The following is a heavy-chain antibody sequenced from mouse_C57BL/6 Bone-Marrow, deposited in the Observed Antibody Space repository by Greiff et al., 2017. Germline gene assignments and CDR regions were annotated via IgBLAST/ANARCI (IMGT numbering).Heavy chain of an antibody. CDR1: GFTFSSYG. CDR3: ECLNERLLHVYY. CDR2: ISSGGSYT. Sequence: EVMLVESGGDLVKPGGSLKLSCAASGFTFSSYGMSWVRQTPDKRLEWVATISSGGSYTYYPDSVKGRFTISRDNAKNTQYLQMSSLESEDTAMYSPECLNERLLHVYYRGKATTLTVS. D-gene: IGHD2-3*01. V-gene: IGHV5-6*01. J-gene: IGHJ2*01.